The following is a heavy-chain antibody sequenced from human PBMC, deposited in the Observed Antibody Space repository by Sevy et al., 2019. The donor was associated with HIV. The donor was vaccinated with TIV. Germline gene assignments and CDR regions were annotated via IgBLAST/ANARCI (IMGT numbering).Heavy chain of an antibody. CDR3: GRDKMGGSFDI. D-gene: IGHD3-16*01. CDR1: GFTFSSYD. V-gene: IGHV3-48*01. CDR2: ITTSGGTI. J-gene: IGHJ3*02. Sequence: GESLKISCAASGFTFSSYDMNWVRQAPGKGLEWVSFITTSGGTIYYADSVKGRFTVSRDSAENALYLQMNSLRVEDTAVYYGGRDKMGGSFDIWGQGTMVTVSS.